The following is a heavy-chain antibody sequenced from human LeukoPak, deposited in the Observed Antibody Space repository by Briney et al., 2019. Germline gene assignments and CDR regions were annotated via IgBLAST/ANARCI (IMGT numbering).Heavy chain of an antibody. Sequence: GGSLRLSCAASGFTFTSHWMNWVRQAPGKGLEWVANIKQDGSEKYYVDSVKGRFTISRDNAKNSLYLQMNSRRAEDTAVYYCASGSGWVQIYWGQGILVTVSS. CDR2: IKQDGSEK. CDR3: ASGSGWVQIY. CDR1: GFTFTSHW. D-gene: IGHD5-24*01. V-gene: IGHV3-7*01. J-gene: IGHJ4*02.